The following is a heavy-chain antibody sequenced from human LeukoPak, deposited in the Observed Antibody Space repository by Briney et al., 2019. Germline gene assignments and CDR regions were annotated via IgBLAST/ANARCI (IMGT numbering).Heavy chain of an antibody. J-gene: IGHJ4*02. Sequence: GGSLRLSCAASGFTFSSYAMSWVRQAPGKGLEWVSAISGSGGSTYYADSVKGRSTTSRNNAKNSLYLQMNSLRAEDTALYYSARDGAGVARSFDYWGQGTLVTVSS. CDR3: ARDGAGVARSFDY. CDR2: ISGSGGST. D-gene: IGHD5-12*01. V-gene: IGHV3-23*01. CDR1: GFTFSSYA.